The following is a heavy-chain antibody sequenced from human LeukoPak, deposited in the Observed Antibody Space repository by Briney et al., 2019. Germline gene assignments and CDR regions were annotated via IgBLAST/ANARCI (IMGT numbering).Heavy chain of an antibody. CDR1: GGSFSGYY. CDR3: ARGNCTSTRCYPPDAFDN. D-gene: IGHD2-2*01. CDR2: IYHSGST. J-gene: IGHJ3*02. V-gene: IGHV4-34*01. Sequence: SETLSLTCAVYGGSFSGYYWSWIRQPPGKGLEWIGEIYHSGSTNYNPSLKSRATISVDTSKNQFSLKVTPLTAADTAVYYCARGNCTSTRCYPPDAFDNWGQGTMVTVSS.